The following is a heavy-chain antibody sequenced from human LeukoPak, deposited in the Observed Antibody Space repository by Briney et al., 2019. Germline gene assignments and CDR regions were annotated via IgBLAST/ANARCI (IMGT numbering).Heavy chain of an antibody. CDR1: GFTFSRYS. CDR2: ISIGNTYI. Sequence: PGGSLRLSCAASGFTFSRYSMNWVRQAPGKGLEWVSSISIGNTYIYYADSVKGGFTISRDNANNSLYLQLNSLRPEDTAVYYCAGSDTIGYLPREWDYWYFDRWGRGTLVTVSS. D-gene: IGHD3-22*01. CDR3: AGSDTIGYLPREWDYWYFDR. V-gene: IGHV3-21*03. J-gene: IGHJ2*01.